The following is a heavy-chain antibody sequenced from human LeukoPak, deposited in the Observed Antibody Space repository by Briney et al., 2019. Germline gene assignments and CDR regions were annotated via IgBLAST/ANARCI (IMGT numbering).Heavy chain of an antibody. V-gene: IGHV3-30*14. J-gene: IGHJ4*02. CDR1: GFTFSSYA. Sequence: GGSLRLSCAASGFTFSSYAMHWVRQAPGKGLEWVAVISYDGSNKYYADSVKGRFTISRDNSKNTLYLQMNSLRAEDTAVYYCARGKNDFDYWGQGTLVTVSS. CDR2: ISYDGSNK. CDR3: ARGKNDFDY.